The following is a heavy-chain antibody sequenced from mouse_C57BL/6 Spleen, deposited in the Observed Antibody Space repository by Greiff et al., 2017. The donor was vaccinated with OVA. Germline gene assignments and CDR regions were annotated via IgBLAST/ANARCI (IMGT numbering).Heavy chain of an antibody. CDR1: GYTFTEYT. CDR2: VYPGSGSI. V-gene: IGHV1-62-2*01. D-gene: IGHD1-1*01. Sequence: VQLQQSGAELVKPGASVKLSCKASGYTFTEYTIHWVKQRSGQGLEWIGWVYPGSGSIKYNEKFKDKATLTADKSSNTVYMELSRLTSEDSAVYFCARHEESLYYYGSNAMDYWGQGTPVTVSA. J-gene: IGHJ4*01. CDR3: ARHEESLYYYGSNAMDY.